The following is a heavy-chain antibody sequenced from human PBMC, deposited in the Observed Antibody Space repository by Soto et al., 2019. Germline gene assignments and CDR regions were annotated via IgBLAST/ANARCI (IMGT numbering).Heavy chain of an antibody. CDR1: GFTFSSYA. CDR2: ISGSGGST. D-gene: IGHD6-13*01. J-gene: IGHJ6*02. Sequence: PGGSLRLSCAASGFTFSSYAMSWVRQAPGKGLEWVSAISGSGGSTYYADSVKGRFTISRDNSKNTLYLQMNSLRAEDTAVYYCAKQQLAYYYYGMDVWGQGTTVTVSS. CDR3: AKQQLAYYYYGMDV. V-gene: IGHV3-23*01.